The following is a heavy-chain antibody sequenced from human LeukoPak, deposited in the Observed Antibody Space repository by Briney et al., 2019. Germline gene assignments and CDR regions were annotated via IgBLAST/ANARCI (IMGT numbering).Heavy chain of an antibody. V-gene: IGHV1-2*02. CDR1: GYTFTGYY. CDR3: AGEIPSTINGFDI. D-gene: IGHD1-14*01. Sequence: GASVKVSCKASGYTFTGYYMHWLRQAPGQGLEWMGWINPNNGDTKYAQKFQGRVTMTRDTSISTAYMELSRMTSDDTAVYYCAGEIPSTINGFDIWGQGTVITVSS. J-gene: IGHJ3*02. CDR2: INPNNGDT.